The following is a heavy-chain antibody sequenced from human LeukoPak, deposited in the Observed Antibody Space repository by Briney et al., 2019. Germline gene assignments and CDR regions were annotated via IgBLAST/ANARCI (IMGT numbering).Heavy chain of an antibody. J-gene: IGHJ4*02. CDR2: ISSSSSIR. D-gene: IGHD3-16*01. CDR1: GFTFSRYS. V-gene: IGHV3-48*01. CDR3: ARDPGGVVANFDY. Sequence: GGSLRLSCAASGFTFSRYSMNWVRQAPGKGLEWVSYISSSSSIRYYADSVKGRVTISRDNAKKSLYLQMNSLRAEDSAVYYCARDPGGVVANFDYWGQGTLVTVSS.